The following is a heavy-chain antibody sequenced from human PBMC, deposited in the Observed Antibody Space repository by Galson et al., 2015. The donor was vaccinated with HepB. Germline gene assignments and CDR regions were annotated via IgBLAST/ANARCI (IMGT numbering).Heavy chain of an antibody. CDR3: ARGISVSVRNYYGSGSYYGVGYYYGMDV. CDR1: GYTFTSYG. D-gene: IGHD3-10*01. Sequence: SVKVSCKASGYTFTSYGISWVRQAPGQGLEWMGWISAYNGNTNYAQKLQGRVTMTTDTSTSTAYMELRSLRSDDTAVYYCARGISVSVRNYYGSGSYYGVGYYYGMDVWGQGTTVTVSS. J-gene: IGHJ6*02. V-gene: IGHV1-18*04. CDR2: ISAYNGNT.